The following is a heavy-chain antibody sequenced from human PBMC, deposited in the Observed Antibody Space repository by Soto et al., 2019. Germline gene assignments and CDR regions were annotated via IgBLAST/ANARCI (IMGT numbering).Heavy chain of an antibody. J-gene: IGHJ4*02. Sequence: GASVKVSCKASGYTFTSRYMHWVRQAPGQGLEWMGIINPSGGSTSYAQKFQGRVTMTRDTSTSTVYMELSSLRSEDTAVYYCARDSYGSGSYYQHNFAYWGQGTLVTVSS. CDR1: GYTFTSRY. D-gene: IGHD3-10*01. CDR2: INPSGGST. CDR3: ARDSYGSGSYYQHNFAY. V-gene: IGHV1-46*01.